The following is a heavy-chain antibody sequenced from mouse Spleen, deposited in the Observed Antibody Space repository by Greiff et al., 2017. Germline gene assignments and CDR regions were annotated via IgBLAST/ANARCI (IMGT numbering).Heavy chain of an antibody. Sequence: EVQLQQSGPELVKPGASVKISCKASGYSFTGYYMNWVKQSPEKSLEWIGEINPSTGGTTYNQKFKAKATLTVDKSSSTAYMQLKSLTSEDSAVYYCATLNWDYWGQGTTLTVSS. J-gene: IGHJ2*01. CDR1: GYSFTGYY. V-gene: IGHV1-42*01. D-gene: IGHD4-1*01. CDR3: ATLNWDY. CDR2: INPSTGGT.